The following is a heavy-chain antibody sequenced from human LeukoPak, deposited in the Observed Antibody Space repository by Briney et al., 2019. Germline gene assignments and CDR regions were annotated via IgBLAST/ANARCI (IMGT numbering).Heavy chain of an antibody. CDR3: ARDHTDYGDYRIFDY. CDR2: ISAYNGNT. D-gene: IGHD4-17*01. V-gene: IGHV1-18*01. J-gene: IGHJ4*02. Sequence: ASVKVSCRASGYTFTSYGISWVRQAPGQGLEWMGWISAYNGNTNYAQKLQGRVTMTTDTSTSTAYMELRSLRSDDTAVYYCARDHTDYGDYRIFDYWGQGTLVTVSS. CDR1: GYTFTSYG.